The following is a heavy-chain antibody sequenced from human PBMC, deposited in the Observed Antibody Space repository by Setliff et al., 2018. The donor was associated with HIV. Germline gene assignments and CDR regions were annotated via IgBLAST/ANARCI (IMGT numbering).Heavy chain of an antibody. J-gene: IGHJ4*02. D-gene: IGHD3-22*01. Sequence: PSETLSLTCTVSGGSISSYYWSWIRQPPGKGLEWIGYIYYSGSTNYNPSLKSRVTISVDTSKNQFSLKLSPVTAADTAVYYCARVVPAKNYYDSSPYFDYWGQGTLVTVSS. CDR3: ARVVPAKNYYDSSPYFDY. V-gene: IGHV4-59*01. CDR2: IYYSGST. CDR1: GGSISSYY.